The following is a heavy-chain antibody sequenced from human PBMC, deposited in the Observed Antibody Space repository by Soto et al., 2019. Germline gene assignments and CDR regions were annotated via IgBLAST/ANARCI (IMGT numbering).Heavy chain of an antibody. V-gene: IGHV3-7*01. D-gene: IGHD6-19*01. Sequence: PGGSLRLSCAASGFTFSSYWMSWVRQAPGKGLEWVANIKQDGSEKYYVDSVKGRFTISRDNAKNSLYLQMNSLRAEDTAVYYCAGPPEIAVAGTGDYWGQGTLVTVSS. CDR3: AGPPEIAVAGTGDY. J-gene: IGHJ4*02. CDR2: IKQDGSEK. CDR1: GFTFSSYW.